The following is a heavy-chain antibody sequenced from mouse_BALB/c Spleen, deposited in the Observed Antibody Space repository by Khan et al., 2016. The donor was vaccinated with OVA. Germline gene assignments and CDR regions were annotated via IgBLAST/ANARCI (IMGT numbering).Heavy chain of an antibody. CDR2: INPSNGYT. V-gene: IGHV1-4*01. D-gene: IGHD2-14*01. Sequence: VQLQESGAELARPGASVKMSCKASGYTFTSYTIHWIKLRPGQGLEWIGYINPSNGYTNYNQQFRDKATLTADKSSTTAYMQLSSLTSDDSAVYTFESDVAYHRNDGWFAYWGQGTLVTVSA. CDR1: GYTFTSYT. J-gene: IGHJ3*01. CDR3: ESDVAYHRNDGWFAY.